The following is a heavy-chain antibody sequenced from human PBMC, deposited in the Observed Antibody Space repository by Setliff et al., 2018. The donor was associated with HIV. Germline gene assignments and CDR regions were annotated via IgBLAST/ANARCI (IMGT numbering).Heavy chain of an antibody. D-gene: IGHD4-17*01. V-gene: IGHV3-30*02. CDR1: GFLFSTYG. CDR3: AKDLGGGSYGNWAYGMDV. CDR2: IQYDGSNK. J-gene: IGHJ6*02. Sequence: LRLSCAASGFLFSTYGMHWVRQAPGKGLEWVAFIQYDGSNKHYADSVKGRFTISRDNSKNTLNLQMNSLRTEDTALYYCAKDLGGGSYGNWAYGMDVGGQGTTVTVSS.